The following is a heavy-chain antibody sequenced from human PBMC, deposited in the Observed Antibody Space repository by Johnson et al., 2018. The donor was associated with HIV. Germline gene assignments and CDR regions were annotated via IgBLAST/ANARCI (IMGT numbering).Heavy chain of an antibody. Sequence: VQLVESGGGLVQPGGSLRLSCGDSVFTFSSYGMTWVRQAPGKGLEWVSAISGSGGSTYYADSVKGRFTISRDNSKNTLYLQMNSLRAEDTAVYYCAKDGGSPDDAFDIWGQGTMVTVSS. D-gene: IGHD1-14*01. V-gene: IGHV3-23*04. J-gene: IGHJ3*02. CDR1: VFTFSSYG. CDR3: AKDGGSPDDAFDI. CDR2: ISGSGGST.